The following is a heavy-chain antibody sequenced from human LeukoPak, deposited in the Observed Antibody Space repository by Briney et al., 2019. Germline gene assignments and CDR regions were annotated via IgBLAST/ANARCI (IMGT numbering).Heavy chain of an antibody. D-gene: IGHD3-10*01. Sequence: SETLSLTCAVSGGSISSGGYSWSWIRQPPGKGLEWIGYIYHSGSTYYNPSLKSRVTISVDRSKNQFSLKLTSVTAADTAVYYCARHADSGFGELAFDYWGRGTLVTVSS. CDR3: ARHADSGFGELAFDY. V-gene: IGHV4-30-2*01. CDR2: IYHSGST. CDR1: GGSISSGGYS. J-gene: IGHJ4*02.